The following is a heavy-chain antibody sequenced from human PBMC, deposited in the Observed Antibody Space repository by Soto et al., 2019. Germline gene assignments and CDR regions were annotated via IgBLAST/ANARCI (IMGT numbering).Heavy chain of an antibody. D-gene: IGHD6-19*01. Sequence: ASVKVSCKASGYTFTIYGISWVRQAPGQGLEWMGWISAYNGNTNYAQKLQGRVTMTTDTSTSTAYMELRSLRSDDTAVYYCARGLFGSGWSRYFDYWGQGTLVTVSS. CDR1: GYTFTIYG. CDR2: ISAYNGNT. V-gene: IGHV1-18*01. J-gene: IGHJ4*02. CDR3: ARGLFGSGWSRYFDY.